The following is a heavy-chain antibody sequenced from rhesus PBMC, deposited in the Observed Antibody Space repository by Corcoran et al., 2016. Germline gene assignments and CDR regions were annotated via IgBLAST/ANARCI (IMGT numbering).Heavy chain of an antibody. D-gene: IGHD2-39*01. J-gene: IGHJ5-1*01. CDR2: IEGNIAGT. V-gene: IGHV4-81*01. Sequence: QVQLQESGPGLVKPSETLSLTCAVSGGSISGYYWSWIRQPPGKGLEWIGNIEGNIAGTNYTPPLKIRVTTSKDTSKNQFSLKLSSVTAADTALYYCARARSWNNRFDVWGPGVLVTVSS. CDR1: GGSISGYY. CDR3: ARARSWNNRFDV.